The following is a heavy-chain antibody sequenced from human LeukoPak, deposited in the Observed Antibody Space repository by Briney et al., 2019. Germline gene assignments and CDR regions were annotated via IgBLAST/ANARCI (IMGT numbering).Heavy chain of an antibody. D-gene: IGHD6-6*01. J-gene: IGHJ4*02. CDR2: IYSGGST. CDR3: ARSRSSSSGGIFDY. Sequence: PGGSLRLSCAASGFTISSNYMSWVRQAPGKGLEWVSVIYSGGSTYYADSVKARFTISRDNSKNTLYLQMNSLRTEDTAIYYCARSRSSSSGGIFDYWGQGTLVTVSS. V-gene: IGHV3-66*01. CDR1: GFTISSNY.